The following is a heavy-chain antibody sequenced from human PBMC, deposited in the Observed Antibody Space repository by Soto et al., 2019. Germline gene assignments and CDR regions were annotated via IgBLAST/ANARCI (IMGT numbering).Heavy chain of an antibody. J-gene: IGHJ4*02. Sequence: SETLSLTCTVSGGSISSYYWSWIRQPPGKGLEWIGYIYYSGSTNYNPSLKSRVTISVDTSKNQFSLKLSSVTAADTAVYYCARDRPIGSSGPWGKGTLVTVAS. CDR3: ARDRPIGSSGP. CDR2: IYYSGST. D-gene: IGHD3-22*01. CDR1: GGSISSYY. V-gene: IGHV4-59*01.